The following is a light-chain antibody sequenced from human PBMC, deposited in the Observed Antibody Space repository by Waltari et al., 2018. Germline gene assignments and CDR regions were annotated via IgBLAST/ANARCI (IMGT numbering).Light chain of an antibody. J-gene: IGKJ2*01. CDR2: ASS. CDR3: QQTYSTPT. V-gene: IGKV1-39*01. Sequence: DIQMTQSPSFLSASVGARVTITSQASQSIRHYLNWYQQKPGKAPNLLIYASSNLQIGVPSRFSGSGYGTDFTLTISGLQPEDFATYHCQQTYSTPTFGQGTKLEIK. CDR1: QSIRHY.